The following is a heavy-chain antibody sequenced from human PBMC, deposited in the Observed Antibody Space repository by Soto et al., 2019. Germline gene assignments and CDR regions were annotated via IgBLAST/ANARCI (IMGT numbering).Heavy chain of an antibody. CDR1: GFSLSTTGEG. J-gene: IGHJ4*02. V-gene: IGHV2-5*01. D-gene: IGHD6-6*01. Sequence: QITLKESGPTLVKPTQPRTLTCTFSGFSLSTTGEGVGWIRQPPGKAMEWLAVIYWNDDKGYSPSLKSRLTISKDTSKKQVVLTMINMAPVDTGTSYGAQVDDVAALFAYLGQGTLVTVSS. CDR3: AQVDDVAALFAY. CDR2: IYWNDDK.